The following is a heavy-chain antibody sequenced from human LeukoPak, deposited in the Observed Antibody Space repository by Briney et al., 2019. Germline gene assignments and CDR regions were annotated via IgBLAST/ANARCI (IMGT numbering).Heavy chain of an antibody. D-gene: IGHD6-13*01. CDR2: ISGSGGST. CDR1: GFTFSSYA. J-gene: IGHJ4*02. CDR3: ARDGEAAAADY. Sequence: PGGSLRLSCAASGFTFSSYAMSWVRQAPGKGLEWVSAISGSGGSTYYADSVKGRFTISRDNAKNSLYLQMNSPRAEDTAVYYCARDGEAAAADYWGQGTLVTVSS. V-gene: IGHV3-23*01.